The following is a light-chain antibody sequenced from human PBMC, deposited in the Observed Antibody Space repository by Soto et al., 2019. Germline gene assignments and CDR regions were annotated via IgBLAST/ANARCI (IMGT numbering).Light chain of an antibody. CDR2: GAS. Sequence: EIVLTQSPGTLSLSPGERATLSCRASHSVSSSYLAWYQHKPGQAPRLLIYGASGRATGIPDRFSGSGSGTDFTLTISRLEPEDFAVYYCQQYGSSPPITFGPGTKVDIK. CDR3: QQYGSSPPIT. CDR1: HSVSSSY. J-gene: IGKJ3*01. V-gene: IGKV3-20*01.